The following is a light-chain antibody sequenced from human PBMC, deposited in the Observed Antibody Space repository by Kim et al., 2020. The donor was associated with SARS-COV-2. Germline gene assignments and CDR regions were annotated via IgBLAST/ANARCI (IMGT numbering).Light chain of an antibody. CDR2: DAS. Sequence: EIVLTQSPATLSLSPGERATLSCRASQSVGSYLAWYQQRPGQAPRLLIYDASNRATGIPARFSGGGSGTDFTLTINSLEPEDFAVYYCQQRANWPTVTFGGGTKVDIK. J-gene: IGKJ4*01. CDR3: QQRANWPTVT. V-gene: IGKV3-11*01. CDR1: QSVGSY.